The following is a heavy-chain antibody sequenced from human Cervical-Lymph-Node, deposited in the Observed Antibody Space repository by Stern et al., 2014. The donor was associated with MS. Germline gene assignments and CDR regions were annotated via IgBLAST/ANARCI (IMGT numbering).Heavy chain of an antibody. CDR2: IIPIFGTG. CDR1: GVTFRTSA. J-gene: IGHJ4*02. V-gene: IGHV1-69*01. CDR3: ARDREAHYFDY. Sequence: QVQLVQSGAEVTKPGSSVKVSCKASGVTFRTSAISWVRQAPGQGLEWMGGIIPIFGTGNHAQKFQGRVTITADESTSTAYMELSRLRSEDTAVYYCARDREAHYFDYWGQGTLVIVSS.